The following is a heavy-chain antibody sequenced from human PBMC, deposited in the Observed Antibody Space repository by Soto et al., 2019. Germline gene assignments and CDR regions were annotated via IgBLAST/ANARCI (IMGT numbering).Heavy chain of an antibody. J-gene: IGHJ5*02. V-gene: IGHV1-24*01. D-gene: IGHD1-26*01. Sequence: QVQLVQSGAEVKKPGASVKVSCKVSGYTLTELSMHWVRQAPGKGLEWMGGFDPEDGEKIYAQKFQGRVTMTEDTSTDTAYMELSSLRSEDTAVYYCATDRRIVGATTWGWGWFDPWGQGTLVTVSS. CDR1: GYTLTELS. CDR2: FDPEDGEK. CDR3: ATDRRIVGATTWGWGWFDP.